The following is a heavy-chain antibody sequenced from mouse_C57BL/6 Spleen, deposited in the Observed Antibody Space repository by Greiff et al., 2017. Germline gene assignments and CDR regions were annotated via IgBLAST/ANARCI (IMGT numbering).Heavy chain of an antibody. CDR1: GFSLTSYG. CDR3: AKKGDDYDEGYFDV. CDR2: IWRGGST. D-gene: IGHD2-4*01. V-gene: IGHV2-5*01. J-gene: IGHJ1*03. Sequence: QVQLQQSGPGLVQPSQSLSITCTVSGFSLTSYGVHWVRQSPGKGLEWLGVIWRGGSTDYSAAFMSRLSITKDNSKSQVFFKMNSLQADDTAIYYCAKKGDDYDEGYFDVWGTGTTVTVSS.